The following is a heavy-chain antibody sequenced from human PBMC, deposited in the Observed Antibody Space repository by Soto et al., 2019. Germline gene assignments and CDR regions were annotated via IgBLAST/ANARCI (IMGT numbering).Heavy chain of an antibody. CDR1: GGTFSSYA. J-gene: IGHJ4*02. CDR2: IIPIFGTT. CDR3: AKDLGGGSYGDYSFDY. Sequence: SVKVSCKASGGTFSSYAISWVRQAPGQGLEWMGGIIPIFGTTNYAQKFQGRVTITADESTSTAYMELSSLRSEDTAVYYCAKDLGGGSYGDYSFDYWGQGTLVTVAS. V-gene: IGHV1-69*13. D-gene: IGHD4-17*01.